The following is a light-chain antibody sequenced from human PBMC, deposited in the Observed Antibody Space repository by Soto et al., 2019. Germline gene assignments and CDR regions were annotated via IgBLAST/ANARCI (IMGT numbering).Light chain of an antibody. V-gene: IGKV1-5*01. CDR2: DAS. CDR3: QQYNSFSTYT. CDR1: QSISNW. Sequence: DIPMTQSPSTLSASVGDRVTITCRASQSISNWLAWYQQKPGKAPTLLIYDASILESGVPSRFSGSGSGTEFSLTISSLQPHDSATYYCQQYNSFSTYTFGQGTKLEIK. J-gene: IGKJ2*01.